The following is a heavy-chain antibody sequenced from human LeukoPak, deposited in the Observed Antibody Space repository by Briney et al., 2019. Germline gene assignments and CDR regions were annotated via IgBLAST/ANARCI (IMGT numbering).Heavy chain of an antibody. Sequence: VGSLRLSRAASVFTFSRDGMHWVRQAPGKGLEWVAVIWYDGSKKYYADSVKGRFTISRDNSKNTLYLQMNSLRAEDTAVYYCARLSGSFLDYWGQGTLVTVSS. CDR1: VFTFSRDG. J-gene: IGHJ4*02. D-gene: IGHD1-26*01. CDR2: IWYDGSKK. CDR3: ARLSGSFLDY. V-gene: IGHV3-33*01.